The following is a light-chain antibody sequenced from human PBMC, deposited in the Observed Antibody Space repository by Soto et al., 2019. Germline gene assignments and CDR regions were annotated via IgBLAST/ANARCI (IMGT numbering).Light chain of an antibody. CDR3: QQYNNWPPVYT. Sequence: EIVMTQSPGTLSVSPGDRATLSCRASQSISNKVAWYQQRPGQSPRLLIYDASTRATGIPARFSGSGSGTEVTLTISSLQSEDFAVYFCQQYNNWPPVYTFGQGTKLDIK. J-gene: IGKJ2*01. CDR1: QSISNK. V-gene: IGKV3D-15*01. CDR2: DAS.